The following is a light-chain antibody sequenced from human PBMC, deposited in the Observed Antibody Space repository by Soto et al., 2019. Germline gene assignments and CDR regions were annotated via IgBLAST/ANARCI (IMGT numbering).Light chain of an antibody. V-gene: IGKV3-15*01. CDR2: GAS. CDR1: QSVRSN. Sequence: EIVMTQSTATLSVSPGERATLSCRASQSVRSNLAWYQQKRGQAPRLLIYGASNRATDIPARFSGSGSVKEFPLTISSLQSEDFAIYSCHRYNYWPRTFGGGTNVEI. J-gene: IGKJ4*01. CDR3: HRYNYWPRT.